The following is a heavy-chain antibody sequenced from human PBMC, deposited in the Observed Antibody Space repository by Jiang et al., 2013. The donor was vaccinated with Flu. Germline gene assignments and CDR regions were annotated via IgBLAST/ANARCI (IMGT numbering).Heavy chain of an antibody. Sequence: VQLVESGGGLVKPGGSLRLSCAASGFTFSNAWMSWVRQAPGKGLEWVGRIRTQIDGGTADFAAPVKGRFTISRDDSQNTLYLQMNSLRTEDTALYYCTRDFTVVVAGTITGAFSIWGQGTMVTVSS. CDR2: IRTQIDGGTA. CDR3: TRDFTVVVAGTITGAFSI. D-gene: IGHD2-8*02. J-gene: IGHJ3*02. CDR1: GFTFSNAW. V-gene: IGHV3-15*01.